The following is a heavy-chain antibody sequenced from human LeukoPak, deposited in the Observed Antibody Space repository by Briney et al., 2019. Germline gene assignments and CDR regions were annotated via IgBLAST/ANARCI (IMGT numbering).Heavy chain of an antibody. J-gene: IGHJ4*02. CDR1: GYTFTSYY. D-gene: IGHD3-10*01. CDR2: INPSGGST. Sequence: GASVKVSCKASGYTFTSYYMHWVRQAPGQGLEWMGIINPSGGSTSYAQKFQGRVTMTRDTSTSTVYMELSSLRSEDTAVYYCATKPGRGVSRYYFDSWGQGTLVTVSS. V-gene: IGHV1-46*01. CDR3: ATKPGRGVSRYYFDS.